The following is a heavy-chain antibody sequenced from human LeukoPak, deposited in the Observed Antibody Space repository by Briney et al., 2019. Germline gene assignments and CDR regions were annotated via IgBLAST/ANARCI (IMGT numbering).Heavy chain of an antibody. D-gene: IGHD4-17*01. CDR3: ATVGYGDYHFDY. Sequence: ASVKVSCKVSGYTFTDYYMHWVQQAPGKGLEWMGLVDPGDGETIYAEKFQGRVTITADTSTDTAYMELSSLRSEDTAVYYCATVGYGDYHFDYWDQGTLVTVSS. CDR1: GYTFTDYY. J-gene: IGHJ4*02. CDR2: VDPGDGET. V-gene: IGHV1-69-2*01.